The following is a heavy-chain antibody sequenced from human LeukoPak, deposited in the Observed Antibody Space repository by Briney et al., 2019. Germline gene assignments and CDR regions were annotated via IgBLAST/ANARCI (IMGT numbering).Heavy chain of an antibody. CDR1: GFTLSSYS. CDR3: AKDREDSAMISGVFDL. CDR2: ISGSGGHT. V-gene: IGHV3-23*01. Sequence: GGSLRLSCAASGFTLSSYSMNWVRQAPGKGLEWVSGISGSGGHTYNADSVEGRFTISRDNSKNTVSLQLSSLRVEDTAVYFCAKDREDSAMISGVFDLWGRGTLVTVSS. J-gene: IGHJ2*01. D-gene: IGHD5-18*01.